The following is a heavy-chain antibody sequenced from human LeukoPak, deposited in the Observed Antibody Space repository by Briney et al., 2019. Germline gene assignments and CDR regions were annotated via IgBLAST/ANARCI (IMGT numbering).Heavy chain of an antibody. J-gene: IGHJ4*02. CDR3: AKGKRGYSYGWYFDY. CDR2: IGGSGGST. Sequence: PGGSLRLSCAASGFTFSSYAMSWVRQAPGKGLEWVSAIGGSGGSTYYADSVKGRFTISRDNSKNTLYLQMNSLRAEDTAVYYCAKGKRGYSYGWYFDYWGQGTLVTVSS. V-gene: IGHV3-23*01. D-gene: IGHD5-18*01. CDR1: GFTFSSYA.